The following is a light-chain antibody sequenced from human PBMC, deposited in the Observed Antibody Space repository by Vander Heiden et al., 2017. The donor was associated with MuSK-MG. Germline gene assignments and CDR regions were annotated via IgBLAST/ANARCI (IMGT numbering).Light chain of an antibody. V-gene: IGKV4-1*01. Sequence: DIVMTPSPDSLAVSLGERATINCKSSQSVLYSSNNKNYLAWYQQKPGQPPKLLIYWASTRESGVPDRFSGSESGTDFTLTISSLQAEDVAVYYCQQYYSTPYTFGQGTKLEIK. CDR3: QQYYSTPYT. CDR1: QSVLYSSNNKNY. J-gene: IGKJ2*01. CDR2: WAS.